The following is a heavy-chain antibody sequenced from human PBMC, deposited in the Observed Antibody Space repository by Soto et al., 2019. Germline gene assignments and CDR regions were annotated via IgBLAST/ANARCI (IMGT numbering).Heavy chain of an antibody. CDR2: ISYDGSNK. Sequence: QVQLVESGGGVVQPGRSLRLSCEASGFTFSSYGMHWVRQAPGKGLEWVAVISYDGSNKYYADSVKGRFTISRDNSKNTLYLQMNSLRAEDTAVYYCAEDLGWYYYYGMDVWGQGTTVTVSS. CDR1: GFTFSSYG. D-gene: IGHD1-26*01. CDR3: AEDLGWYYYYGMDV. J-gene: IGHJ6*02. V-gene: IGHV3-30*18.